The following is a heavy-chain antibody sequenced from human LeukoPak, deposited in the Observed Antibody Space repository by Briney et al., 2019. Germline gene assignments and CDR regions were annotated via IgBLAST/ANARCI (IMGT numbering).Heavy chain of an antibody. CDR3: ARDYRYCSSTSCYMPGIDY. V-gene: IGHV3-48*01. Sequence: GGSLRLSCAASGFTFSSYSMNWVRQAPGKGLEWVSYISSSSSTIYYADSVKGRFTISRDNAKNSLYLQMNSLRAEDTAVYYCARDYRYCSSTSCYMPGIDYWGQGTLVTVSS. CDR2: ISSSSSTI. J-gene: IGHJ4*02. CDR1: GFTFSSYS. D-gene: IGHD2-2*02.